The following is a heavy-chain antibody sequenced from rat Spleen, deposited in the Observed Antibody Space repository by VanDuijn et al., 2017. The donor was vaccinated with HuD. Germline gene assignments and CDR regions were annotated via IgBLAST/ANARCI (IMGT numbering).Heavy chain of an antibody. Sequence: QVQLKESGPGLVQPSETLSLTCTVSGFSLTSYSVSWVRQPSGKGPEWMGRMWYDGDTAYNSALKSRLSIRRDTSKSQVFLKMNSLQTDDTAIYFCTRSNWDLPYWNFDFWGPGTMVTVSS. CDR2: MWYDGDT. D-gene: IGHD3-6*01. CDR3: TRSNWDLPYWNFDF. V-gene: IGHV2-63*01. J-gene: IGHJ1*01. CDR1: GFSLTSYS.